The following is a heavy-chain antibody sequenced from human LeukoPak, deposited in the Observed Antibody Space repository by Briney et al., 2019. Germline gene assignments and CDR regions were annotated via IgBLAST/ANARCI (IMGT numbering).Heavy chain of an antibody. J-gene: IGHJ4*02. CDR3: AKGRGYSYGGSVLDY. Sequence: GGSLRLSCAASGFTFSSYGMHWVRQAPGKGLEWVAVISYDGSNKYYAYSVKGRFTISRDNSKNTLYLQMNSLRAEDTAVYYCAKGRGYSYGGSVLDYWGQGTLVTVSS. D-gene: IGHD5-18*01. V-gene: IGHV3-30*18. CDR2: ISYDGSNK. CDR1: GFTFSSYG.